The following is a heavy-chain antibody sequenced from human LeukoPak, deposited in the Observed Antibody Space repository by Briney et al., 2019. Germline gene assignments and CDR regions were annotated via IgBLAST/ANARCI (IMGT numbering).Heavy chain of an antibody. J-gene: IGHJ4*02. CDR1: GGSFSGYY. D-gene: IGHD6-19*01. Sequence: PSETLSLTCAVYGGSFSGYYWSWIRQPPGKGLEWIGEINHSGSTNYNPSLKSRVTISVDTSKNQFSLKLSSVTAADTAVYYCASQGWLSDYWGQGTLVTVSS. CDR2: INHSGST. V-gene: IGHV4-34*01. CDR3: ASQGWLSDY.